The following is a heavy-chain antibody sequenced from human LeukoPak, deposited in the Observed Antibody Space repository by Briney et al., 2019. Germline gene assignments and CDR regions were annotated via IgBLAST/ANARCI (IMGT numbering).Heavy chain of an antibody. D-gene: IGHD2-15*01. V-gene: IGHV5-10-1*01. CDR3: ARHSSGGTYYYGMDV. J-gene: IGHJ6*04. CDR2: IDPSDSYT. CDR1: GYSFTSYW. Sequence: GESLKISCKGSGYSFTSYWISWVRQMPGKGLEWMGRIDPSDSYTNYSPSFQGHVTISADKSISTAYLQWSSLKASDTAMYYCARHSSGGTYYYGMDVWGKGTTVTVSS.